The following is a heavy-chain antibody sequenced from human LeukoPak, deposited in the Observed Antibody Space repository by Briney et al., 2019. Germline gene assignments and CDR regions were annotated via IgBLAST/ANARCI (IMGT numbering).Heavy chain of an antibody. V-gene: IGHV3-23*01. J-gene: IGHJ1*01. Sequence: GRSLRLSCAASGFTLRSYAMRWARHARGKGLEWVSAISGRGCSTLYADSVKGRFTISRDNSKNTLYLQMNSLRAEDTAVYDCATHPRAMIVVVIQHWGQGTLVTVSS. D-gene: IGHD3-22*01. CDR3: ATHPRAMIVVVIQH. CDR1: GFTLRSYA. CDR2: ISGRGCST.